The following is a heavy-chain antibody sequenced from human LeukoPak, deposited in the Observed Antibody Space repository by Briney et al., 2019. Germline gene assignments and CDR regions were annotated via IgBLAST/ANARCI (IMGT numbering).Heavy chain of an antibody. J-gene: IGHJ4*02. CDR3: ARDRGSIPVY. Sequence: ASVKVSCKASGYTFTSYDINWVRQAPGQGLEWMGRISAYNGNTNYAQKLQGRVTMTTDTSTSTAYMELRSLRSDDTAVYYCARDRGSIPVYWGQGTLVTVSS. V-gene: IGHV1-18*01. D-gene: IGHD3-16*01. CDR2: ISAYNGNT. CDR1: GYTFTSYD.